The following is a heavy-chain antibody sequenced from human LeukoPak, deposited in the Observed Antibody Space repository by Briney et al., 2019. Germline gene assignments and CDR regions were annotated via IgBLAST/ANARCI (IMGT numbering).Heavy chain of an antibody. D-gene: IGHD3-22*01. CDR2: ISYGGSNE. J-gene: IGHJ4*02. CDR3: ARGLNESPGLDY. V-gene: IGHV3-30*03. CDR1: GFTFSNYG. Sequence: GGSLRLPCAASGFTFSNYGMHWVRQVPGKGLEWVALISYGGSNEYYARSVKGRFTISRDNAKNSLYLQMNSLRAEDTAVYFCARGLNESPGLDYWGLGTLVTVSS.